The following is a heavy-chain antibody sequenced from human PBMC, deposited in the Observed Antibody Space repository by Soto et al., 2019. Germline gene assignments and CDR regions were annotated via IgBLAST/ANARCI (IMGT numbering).Heavy chain of an antibody. D-gene: IGHD6-6*01. Sequence: ASVKVSCKASGYTFTSYAMNWVRQAPGQGLEWMGWINTNTGNPTYAQGFTGRFVFSLDTSVSTAYLQISSLKAEDTAVYYCARDIKDSSSSWGPCDYWGQGTLVTVSS. CDR1: GYTFTSYA. V-gene: IGHV7-4-1*02. CDR3: ARDIKDSSSSWGPCDY. J-gene: IGHJ4*02. CDR2: INTNTGNP.